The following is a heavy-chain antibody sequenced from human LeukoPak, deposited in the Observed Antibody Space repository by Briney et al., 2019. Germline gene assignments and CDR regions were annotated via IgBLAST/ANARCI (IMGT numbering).Heavy chain of an antibody. V-gene: IGHV3-23*01. CDR1: GFTFSTYA. J-gene: IGHJ4*02. CDR2: ISSGGGNT. D-gene: IGHD3-10*01. CDR3: AKDDAWLRFGE. Sequence: GGSLRLSCAASGFTFSTYAMSWIRQAPGKGLEWVSAISSGGGNTDYADSVKGRFTISRDNSKNTLYLEVISLTAEDTAVYYCAKDDAWLRFGEWSQGTLVTVSS.